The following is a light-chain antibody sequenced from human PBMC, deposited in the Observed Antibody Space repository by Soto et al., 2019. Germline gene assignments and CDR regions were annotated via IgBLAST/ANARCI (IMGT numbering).Light chain of an antibody. CDR3: HQYAVSPLT. Sequence: EIVFTQSPGTLSLSPGESATLSCRASQSVGRNYLAWFQHKPDQAPRLLIYDASNRATGVPDRFSGSGSGTDFTLSVTRLEPEDFAVYYCHQYAVSPLTFGGGTTVEIK. CDR1: QSVGRNY. CDR2: DAS. J-gene: IGKJ4*01. V-gene: IGKV3-20*01.